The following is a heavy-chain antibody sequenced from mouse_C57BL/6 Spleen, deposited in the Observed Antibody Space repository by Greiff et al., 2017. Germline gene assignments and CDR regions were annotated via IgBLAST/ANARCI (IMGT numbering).Heavy chain of an antibody. V-gene: IGHV1-22*01. Sequence: VQLQQSGPELVKPGASVKMSCKASGYTFTDYNMHWVKQSHGKSLEWIGYINPNNGGTSYNQKFKGKATLTVNKSSSTAYMELRSLTSEDSAVYYCARLYALYYYGSSLYAMDYWGQGTSVTVSS. CDR2: INPNNGGT. J-gene: IGHJ4*01. CDR1: GYTFTDYN. D-gene: IGHD1-1*01. CDR3: ARLYALYYYGSSLYAMDY.